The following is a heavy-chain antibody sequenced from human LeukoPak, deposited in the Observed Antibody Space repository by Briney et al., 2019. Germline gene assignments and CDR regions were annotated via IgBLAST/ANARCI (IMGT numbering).Heavy chain of an antibody. CDR2: IYHSGST. V-gene: IGHV4-38-2*02. Sequence: NPSETLSLTCTVSGYSISDGYYWGWIRQPPGKGLEWIGSIYHSGSTYYNPSLKSRVTISVDTSKNEFSLKLSSVTAADTAVYYCARVGLQLPSDYWGQGTLVTVSS. J-gene: IGHJ4*02. D-gene: IGHD2-2*01. CDR1: GYSISDGYY. CDR3: ARVGLQLPSDY.